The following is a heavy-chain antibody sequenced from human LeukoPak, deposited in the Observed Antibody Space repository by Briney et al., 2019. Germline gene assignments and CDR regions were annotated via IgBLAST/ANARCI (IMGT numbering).Heavy chain of an antibody. Sequence: SETLSLTCTVSGGSIISSDYHWSWIRQHPGKGLEWIGYIYYRGSTYYNPSLKSRVTISVDTSKNQFSLKLSSVTAADTAVYYCARGKVGVQRFDWFDPWGQGTLVTVSS. J-gene: IGHJ5*02. V-gene: IGHV4-31*03. D-gene: IGHD1-26*01. CDR1: GGSIISSDYH. CDR3: ARGKVGVQRFDWFDP. CDR2: IYYRGST.